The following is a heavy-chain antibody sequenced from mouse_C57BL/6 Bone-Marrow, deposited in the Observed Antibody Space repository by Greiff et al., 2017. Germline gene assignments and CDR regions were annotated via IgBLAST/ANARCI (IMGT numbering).Heavy chain of an antibody. CDR1: GFNIKDYY. J-gene: IGHJ2*01. Sequence: EVQLQQSGAELVKPGASVKLSCTASGFNIKDYYIHWVKQRTEQGLEWIGRIDPEDGETKYAPKFQDKATITADTSSNTAYLQLSSLTSEDTAVYYCTSSHIYYVTTYWGQGTTLTAST. CDR3: TSSHIYYVTTY. CDR2: IDPEDGET. V-gene: IGHV14-2*01. D-gene: IGHD1-1*01.